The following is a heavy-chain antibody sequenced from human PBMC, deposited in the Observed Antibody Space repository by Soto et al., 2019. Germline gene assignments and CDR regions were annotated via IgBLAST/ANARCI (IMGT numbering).Heavy chain of an antibody. CDR1: GVSISSYY. D-gene: IGHD5-18*01. CDR2: IYYSGSN. V-gene: IGHV4-59*01. CDR3: ASSMVMVMFGGDWFNL. J-gene: IGHJ5*02. Sequence: ETLDLGCTVSGVSISSYYWSCIRQPPGKGLEWIGYIYYSGSNNYNPSLKSRVTISVDTSKNQFSLKLSSVTAADTAVYYCASSMVMVMFGGDWFNLWCQRTLGSVSS.